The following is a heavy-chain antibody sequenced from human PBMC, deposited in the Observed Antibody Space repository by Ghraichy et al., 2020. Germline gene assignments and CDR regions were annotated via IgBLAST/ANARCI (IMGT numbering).Heavy chain of an antibody. Sequence: QTLSLTCTVSGGSISSGSYYWSWIRQPAGKGLEWIGRIYTSGSTNYNPSLKSRVTISVDTSKNQFSLKLSSVTAADTAVYYCAREQAVNWYFDLWGRGTLVTVSS. J-gene: IGHJ2*01. V-gene: IGHV4-61*02. D-gene: IGHD2/OR15-2a*01. CDR2: IYTSGST. CDR3: AREQAVNWYFDL. CDR1: GGSISSGSYY.